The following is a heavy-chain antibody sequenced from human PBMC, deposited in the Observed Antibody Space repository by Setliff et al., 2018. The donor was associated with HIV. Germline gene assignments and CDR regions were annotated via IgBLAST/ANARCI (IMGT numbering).Heavy chain of an antibody. Sequence: ASVKVSCKTSGYTLTAFYIHWVRQAPGQGLEWMGRIHPNSGGTASPQKFQGRVAMTRDTSISTTYMELRSLRPDDTAVYYCVRNPHPTVVVPRDSHYYSMNIWGKGTTVTVSS. V-gene: IGHV1-2*06. CDR1: GYTLTAFY. D-gene: IGHD2-21*01. CDR3: VRNPHPTVVVPRDSHYYSMNI. J-gene: IGHJ6*03. CDR2: IHPNSGGT.